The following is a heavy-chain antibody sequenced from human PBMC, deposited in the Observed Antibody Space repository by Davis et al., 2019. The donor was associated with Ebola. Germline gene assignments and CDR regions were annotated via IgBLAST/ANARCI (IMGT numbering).Heavy chain of an antibody. Sequence: ASVKVSCKASGYTFSSYGISWVRQAPGQGLEWMGWISGYNGKTNYKEKFQGRVTMTTDTSTSTAYMELRSLRSDDTAVYYCARVVYYYDNSGYMDYWGQGTLVTVSS. J-gene: IGHJ4*02. V-gene: IGHV1-18*04. CDR2: ISGYNGKT. D-gene: IGHD3-22*01. CDR3: ARVVYYYDNSGYMDY. CDR1: GYTFSSYG.